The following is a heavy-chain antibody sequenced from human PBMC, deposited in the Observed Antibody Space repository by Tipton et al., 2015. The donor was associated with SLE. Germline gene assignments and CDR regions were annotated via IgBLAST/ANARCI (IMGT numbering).Heavy chain of an antibody. D-gene: IGHD6-6*01. CDR1: GESISSGANS. V-gene: IGHV4-30-2*01. CDR2: IYHSGSI. J-gene: IGHJ6*02. Sequence: LRLSCAVSGESISSGANSWSWIRQPPGKGLEWIGYIYHSGSIFYNPSLKSRVTISLDRSKNQFSLKLRSVTAADTAVYYCARDQGSSADSYYFGMDGWGQGTTVTVSS. CDR3: ARDQGSSADSYYFGMDG.